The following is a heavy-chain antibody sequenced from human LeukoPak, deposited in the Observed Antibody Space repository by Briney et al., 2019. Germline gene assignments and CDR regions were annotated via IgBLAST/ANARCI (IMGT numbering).Heavy chain of an antibody. CDR2: INHSGST. J-gene: IGHJ5*02. Sequence: PSETLSLTCAVYGGSFSGYYWSWIRQPPGKGLEWIGEINHSGSTNYNPSLKSRVTISVDTSKNQFSLKLSSVTAADTAVYYCARERDFGVVTAGFDPWGQGTLVTVSS. D-gene: IGHD3-3*01. CDR3: ARERDFGVVTAGFDP. CDR1: GGSFSGYY. V-gene: IGHV4-34*01.